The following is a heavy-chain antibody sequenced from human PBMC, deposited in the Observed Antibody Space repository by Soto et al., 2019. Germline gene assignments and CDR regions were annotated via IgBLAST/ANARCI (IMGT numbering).Heavy chain of an antibody. CDR3: ARRTVLAKFDY. V-gene: IGHV4-39*01. J-gene: IGHJ4*02. Sequence: SETLSLTCTVSGGSISSSSYYWGWIRQPPGKGLEWIGSIYYSGSTYYNPSLKSRVTISVDTSKNQFSLKLSSVTAADTAVYYCARRTVLAKFDYWGQGTLVTVSS. D-gene: IGHD2-21*02. CDR2: IYYSGST. CDR1: GGSISSSSYY.